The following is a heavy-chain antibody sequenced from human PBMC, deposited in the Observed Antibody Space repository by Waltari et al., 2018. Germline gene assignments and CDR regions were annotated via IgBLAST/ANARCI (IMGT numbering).Heavy chain of an antibody. CDR2: IYYFQYSGRT. CDR1: GDSISSTSYN. V-gene: IGHV4-39*07. J-gene: IGHJ4*02. Sequence: QLQLQESGPGLVKPSETLSLSCTVSGDSISSTSYNWGWIRQPPGKGREWIGSIYYFQYSGRTYSNPSLKRRVTISVDTSKNQFSLKLNSVTAADTAVYYCVRDLHYCSRNNCYFDYWGQGTLVTVSS. CDR3: VRDLHYCSRNNCYFDY. D-gene: IGHD2-2*01.